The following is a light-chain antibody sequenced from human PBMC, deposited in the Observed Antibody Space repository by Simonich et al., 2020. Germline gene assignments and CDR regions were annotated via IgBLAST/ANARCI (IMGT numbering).Light chain of an antibody. CDR3: QQRSNWPIT. Sequence: EIVLTQSPATLSLSPWERATLSCRASQSVSSYLAWYQQKPVQATRLLSYDASNRATCIPARFSVSGSGTDFTLTISSLEPEDFAVYYCQQRSNWPITFGQGTRLEIK. J-gene: IGKJ5*01. V-gene: IGKV3-11*01. CDR2: DAS. CDR1: QSVSSY.